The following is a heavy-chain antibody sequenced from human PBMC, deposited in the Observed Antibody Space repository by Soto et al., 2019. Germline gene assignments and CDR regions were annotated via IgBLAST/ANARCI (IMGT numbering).Heavy chain of an antibody. Sequence: GGSLRLSCAASGFTFSSYAMSWVRQAPGKGLEWVSAISGSGGSTYYADSVKGRFTISRDNSKNTLYLQMNSLRAEDTAVYYCATALNRGGYYQGFDNWGQGTLVTVSS. CDR1: GFTFSSYA. D-gene: IGHD3-10*01. J-gene: IGHJ4*02. V-gene: IGHV3-23*01. CDR3: ATALNRGGYYQGFDN. CDR2: ISGSGGST.